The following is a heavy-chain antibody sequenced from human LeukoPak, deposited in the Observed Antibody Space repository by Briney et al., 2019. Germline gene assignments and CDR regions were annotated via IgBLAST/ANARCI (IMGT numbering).Heavy chain of an antibody. D-gene: IGHD2-15*01. CDR1: GYTFTSYD. CDR3: ARGLTYCSGGSCDDDAFDI. CDR2: MNPNSGNT. J-gene: IGHJ3*02. Sequence: GASVKVSCKASGYTFTSYDINWVRQATGQGLEWMGWMNPNSGNTGYAQKFQGRVTITRNTSISTAYMELSSLRSEDTAVYYCARGLTYCSGGSCDDDAFDIWGQGTMVTVSS. V-gene: IGHV1-8*03.